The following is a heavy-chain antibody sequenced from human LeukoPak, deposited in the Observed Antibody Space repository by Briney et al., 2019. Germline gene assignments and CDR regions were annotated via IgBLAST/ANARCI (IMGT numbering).Heavy chain of an antibody. D-gene: IGHD3-22*01. CDR2: IKQDGSEK. J-gene: IGHJ4*02. V-gene: IGHV3-7*04. CDR1: GFTFSSYW. Sequence: GGSLRLSCAASGFTFSSYWMSWVRQAPGKGLEWVANIKQDGSEKYYVDSVKSRFTISRDNAKNSLYLQMNSLRAEDTAVYYCARADVYYYDSSGYYLTYWGQGTLVTVSS. CDR3: ARADVYYYDSSGYYLTY.